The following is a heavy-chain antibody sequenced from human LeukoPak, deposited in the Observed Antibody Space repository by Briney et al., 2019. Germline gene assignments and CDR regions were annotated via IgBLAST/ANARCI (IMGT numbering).Heavy chain of an antibody. CDR1: GFAFSSYA. CDR3: AKDLWSGGPNLRAYGMDV. Sequence: GGSLRLSCPASGFAFSSYAVSWARQARGRGRECVSDFSCSDSSTYYEDSEKGQLTISRDTSTNTKYMQMNSLRAEDTAVYYCAKDLWSGGPNLRAYGMDVWGQGHAVTVTS. J-gene: IGHJ6*02. CDR2: FSCSDSST. V-gene: IGHV3-23*01. D-gene: IGHD2-15*01.